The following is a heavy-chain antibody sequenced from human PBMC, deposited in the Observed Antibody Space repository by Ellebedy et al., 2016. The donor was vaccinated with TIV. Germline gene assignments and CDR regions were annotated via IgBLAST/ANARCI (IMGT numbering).Heavy chain of an antibody. CDR1: GFTFSSYS. CDR2: ISSSSSTI. CDR3: ARDVPPYSSGWKEDY. D-gene: IGHD6-19*01. Sequence: GGSLRLXXAASGFTFSSYSMNWVRQAPGKGLEWVSYISSSSSTIYYADSVKGRFTISRDNAKNSLYLQMNSLRDEDTAVYYCARDVPPYSSGWKEDYWGQGTLVTVSS. J-gene: IGHJ4*02. V-gene: IGHV3-48*02.